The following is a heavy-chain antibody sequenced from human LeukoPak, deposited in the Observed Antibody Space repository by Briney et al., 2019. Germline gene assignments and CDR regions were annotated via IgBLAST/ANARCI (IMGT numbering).Heavy chain of an antibody. J-gene: IGHJ4*02. Sequence: GRSLRLSCAASGFTFSSYAMHWVRQAPGKGLEWVAVISYDGSNKYYADSVKGRFTISRDNSKNTLYLQMNSLRAEDTAVYYCVSGPGIVGVETDYWGQGTLVTVSS. CDR3: VSGPGIVGVETDY. CDR2: ISYDGSNK. D-gene: IGHD1-26*01. CDR1: GFTFSSYA. V-gene: IGHV3-30-3*01.